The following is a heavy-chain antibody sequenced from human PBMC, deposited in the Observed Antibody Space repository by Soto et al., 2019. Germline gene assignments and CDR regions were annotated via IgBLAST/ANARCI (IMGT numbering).Heavy chain of an antibody. CDR2: IYYSGST. J-gene: IGHJ1*01. Sequence: QVQLQESGPGLVKPSQTLSLTCTVSGGSISSGGYYWSWIRQHPGKGLEWIGYIYYSGSTYYNPYLKSRVTISVDTSKNQFSLKLSSVTAADTAVYYCARETTFGGALLQHWGQGTLVTVSS. V-gene: IGHV4-31*03. D-gene: IGHD3-16*01. CDR3: ARETTFGGALLQH. CDR1: GGSISSGGYY.